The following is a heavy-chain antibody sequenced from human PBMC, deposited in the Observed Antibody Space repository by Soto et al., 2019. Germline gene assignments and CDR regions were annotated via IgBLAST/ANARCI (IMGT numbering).Heavy chain of an antibody. V-gene: IGHV1-24*01. CDR1: GYTLTELS. D-gene: IGHD2-15*01. Sequence: ASVKVSCKVSGYTLTELSMHWVRQPPGKGLEWMGGFDPEDAETIYARRFQGRVTMTENTSADTAYMELSSLRSEDTAVYYCAAGVVPYGMDVWGQGTTVTVSS. CDR2: FDPEDAET. CDR3: AAGVVPYGMDV. J-gene: IGHJ6*02.